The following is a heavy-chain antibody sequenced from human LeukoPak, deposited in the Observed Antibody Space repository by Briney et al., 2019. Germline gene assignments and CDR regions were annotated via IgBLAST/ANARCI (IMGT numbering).Heavy chain of an antibody. J-gene: IGHJ4*02. CDR2: MNPNSGNT. D-gene: IGHD5-18*01. CDR1: GSTFTSSD. CDR3: ARGHDRNTAIWGY. Sequence: GASVKLCCTASGSTFTSSDLNWMREATGPGLEWMGWMNPNSGNTGYAQKFQGRVTITRNTSISTAYMELSSLRSEDTAVYYCARGHDRNTAIWGYWGQGTLVTVSS. V-gene: IGHV1-8*03.